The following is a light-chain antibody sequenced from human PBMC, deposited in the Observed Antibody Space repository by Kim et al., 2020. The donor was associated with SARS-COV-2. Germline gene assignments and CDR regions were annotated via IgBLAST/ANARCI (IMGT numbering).Light chain of an antibody. CDR2: KAS. J-gene: IGKJ2*01. V-gene: IGKV1-5*03. CDR3: QQYDSHPYT. CDR1: QSVSSW. Sequence: DIQMTQSPSTLSASVGDRVTITCRASQSVSSWLAWYQQKPGKAPKLLIYKASTLEGGVPSRFSGRGSGTEFTLTINTLQLDDFATYSCQQYDSHPYTFGQGTKLEI.